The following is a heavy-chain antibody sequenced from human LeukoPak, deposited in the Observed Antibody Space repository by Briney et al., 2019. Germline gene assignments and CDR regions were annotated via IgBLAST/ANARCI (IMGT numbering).Heavy chain of an antibody. V-gene: IGHV3-33*01. D-gene: IGHD4-17*01. Sequence: PGGSLRLSCAASGFTFSSYGMNWVRQAPGKGLEWVAVIWYDGSNKYYADSVKGRFTISRDNSKNTLYLQMNSLRAEDTAVYYCARGTVTTNYYYGMDVWGQGTTVTVSS. CDR3: ARGTVTTNYYYGMDV. J-gene: IGHJ6*02. CDR1: GFTFSSYG. CDR2: IWYDGSNK.